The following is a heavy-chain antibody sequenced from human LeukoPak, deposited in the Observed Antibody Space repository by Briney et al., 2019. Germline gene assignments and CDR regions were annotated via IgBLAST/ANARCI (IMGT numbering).Heavy chain of an antibody. Sequence: PGGSLRLSCAASGFTFSSYGMHWVRQAPGKGLEWVAVISYDGSNKYYADSVKGRFTISRDNSKNTLYLQMNSLRAEDTAVYYCAKCGSMVSYFDYWGQGTLVTVSS. CDR3: AKCGSMVSYFDY. D-gene: IGHD3-10*01. CDR2: ISYDGSNK. CDR1: GFTFSSYG. J-gene: IGHJ4*02. V-gene: IGHV3-30*18.